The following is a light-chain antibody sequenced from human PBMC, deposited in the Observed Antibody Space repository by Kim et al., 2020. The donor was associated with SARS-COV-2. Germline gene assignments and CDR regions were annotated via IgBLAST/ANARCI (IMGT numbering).Light chain of an antibody. CDR3: QQYGTSPRT. J-gene: IGKJ4*01. Sequence: LAPGEGAARACRASLSVSSTYFAWYQQESGQAPRLLIYGTSTRATGTPDRFSGSGSGTDFTLTISRLEPEDFAVYYCQQYGTSPRTFGGGTKVEIK. CDR1: LSVSSTY. CDR2: GTS. V-gene: IGKV3-20*01.